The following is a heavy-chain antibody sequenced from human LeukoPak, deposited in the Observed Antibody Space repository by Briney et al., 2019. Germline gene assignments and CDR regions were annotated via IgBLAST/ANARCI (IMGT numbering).Heavy chain of an antibody. CDR1: GFTFSSYS. CDR3: ARDLSPYISGTTDY. J-gene: IGHJ4*02. D-gene: IGHD1-1*01. Sequence: GGSLRLSCAASGFTFSSYSMNWVRQAPGKGLEWVSSISSSSSYIYYADSVKGRSTISRDNAKNSLYLQMNSLRAEDTAVYYCARDLSPYISGTTDYWGQGTLVTVSS. CDR2: ISSSSSYI. V-gene: IGHV3-21*01.